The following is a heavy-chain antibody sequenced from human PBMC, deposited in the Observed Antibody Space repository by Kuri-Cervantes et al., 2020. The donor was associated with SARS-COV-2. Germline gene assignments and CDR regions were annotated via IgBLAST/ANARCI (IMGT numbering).Heavy chain of an antibody. Sequence: PSVKVSCKASGGTFSSYAISWVRQAPGQGLEWMGGIIPIFGTANYAQKFQGRVTITADESTSTAYMELSSLRSEDTAVYYCARDRVVPGDYYYYGMDVWGQGTTVTVSS. J-gene: IGHJ6*02. CDR1: GGTFSSYA. D-gene: IGHD2-15*01. V-gene: IGHV1-69*13. CDR2: IIPIFGTA. CDR3: ARDRVVPGDYYYYGMDV.